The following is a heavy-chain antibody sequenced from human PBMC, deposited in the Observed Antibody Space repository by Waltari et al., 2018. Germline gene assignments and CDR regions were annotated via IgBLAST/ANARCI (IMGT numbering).Heavy chain of an antibody. CDR3: PRDSDRSGGNSNFDF. V-gene: IGHV3-48*03. CDR2: VSHNADTK. CDR1: GFPFSRYY. J-gene: IGHJ4*02. Sequence: EVTLVESGGGLVHPGGFLSLSCVGSGFPFSRYYLNWVRQDPGKGLEWIAYVSHNADTKYYADSVAGRCTISRDNNKNSLYLELTGLTVEDSGVYYCPRDSDRSGGNSNFDFWGQGTLVTVSS. D-gene: IGHD2-15*01.